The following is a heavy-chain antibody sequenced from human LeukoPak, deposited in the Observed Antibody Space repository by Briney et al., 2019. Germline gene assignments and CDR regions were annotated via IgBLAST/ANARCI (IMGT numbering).Heavy chain of an antibody. CDR3: AKTIVGAGRPRYFDY. CDR2: IYPGDSDT. Sequence: GESLKISCKGSGYSFTTYWIGWVRQMPGKGLEWMGLIYPGDSDTRYSPSFQGQVTISADKSISTAYLQWSSLKASDTAMYYCAKTIVGAGRPRYFDYWGQGTLVTVSS. CDR1: GYSFTTYW. D-gene: IGHD1-26*01. J-gene: IGHJ4*02. V-gene: IGHV5-51*01.